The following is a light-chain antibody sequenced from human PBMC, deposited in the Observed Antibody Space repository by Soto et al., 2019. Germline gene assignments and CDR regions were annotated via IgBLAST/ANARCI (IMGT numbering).Light chain of an antibody. Sequence: QSVLTQPPSASWTPGQRVTISCSGSSSNIGSNTVNWYQQLPGTAPKLLIYSNNQRPSGVPDRCSGSKSGTSASLAISGLQSEDEADYYCAAWDDSLNGVVFGGGTKLTVL. J-gene: IGLJ2*01. CDR2: SNN. V-gene: IGLV1-44*01. CDR3: AAWDDSLNGVV. CDR1: SSNIGSNT.